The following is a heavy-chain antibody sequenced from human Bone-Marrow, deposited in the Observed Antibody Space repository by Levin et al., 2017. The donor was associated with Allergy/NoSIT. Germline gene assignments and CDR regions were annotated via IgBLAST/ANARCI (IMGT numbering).Heavy chain of an antibody. J-gene: IGHJ5*02. CDR3: ARVNLCSSTSCYRDLDNWFDP. CDR1: GGTFSSYT. Sequence: ASVKVSCKASGGTFSSYTISWVRQAPGQGLEWMGRIIPILGIANYAQKFQGRVTITADKSTSTAYMELSSLRSEDTAVYYCARVNLCSSTSCYRDLDNWFDPWGQGTLVTVSS. V-gene: IGHV1-69*02. D-gene: IGHD2-2*02. CDR2: IIPILGIA.